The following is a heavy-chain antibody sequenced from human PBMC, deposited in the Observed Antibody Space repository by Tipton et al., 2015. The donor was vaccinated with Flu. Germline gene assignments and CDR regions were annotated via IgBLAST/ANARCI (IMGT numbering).Heavy chain of an antibody. V-gene: IGHV1-2*02. CDR2: INPNSGGT. CDR1: GYTFTGYY. Sequence: QSGPEVKKPGASVKVSCKASGYTFTGYYMHWVRQAPGQGLEWMGWINPNSGGTNYAQKFQGRVTMTRDTSISTAYMELSRLRSDDTAVYYCARDVAALNNWFDPWGQGTLVTVSS. CDR3: ARDVAALNNWFDP. J-gene: IGHJ5*02. D-gene: IGHD6-6*01.